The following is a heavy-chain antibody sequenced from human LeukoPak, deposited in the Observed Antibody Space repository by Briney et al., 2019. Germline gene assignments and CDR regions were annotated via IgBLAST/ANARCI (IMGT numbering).Heavy chain of an antibody. CDR2: IRYNGNNQ. J-gene: IGHJ4*02. Sequence: GGSLRLSCAASGFTFNNYGMHWVSQAPGKGREWVAFIRYNGNNQYYADSVKGRFTIYRDNSKNTLYLQMNSLKGDDTAVYYCARGTGTPIHWGQGTLVTVSS. V-gene: IGHV3-30*02. CDR1: GFTFNNYG. D-gene: IGHD4-17*01. CDR3: ARGTGTPIH.